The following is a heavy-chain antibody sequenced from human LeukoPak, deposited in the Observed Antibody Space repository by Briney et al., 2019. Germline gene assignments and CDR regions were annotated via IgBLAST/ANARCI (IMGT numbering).Heavy chain of an antibody. CDR2: ISACNGNT. CDR3: ARVVGRIAAAANQAFDI. J-gene: IGHJ3*02. CDR1: GYTFTSYG. D-gene: IGHD6-13*01. Sequence: ASVKVSCKASGYTFTSYGISWVRQAPGQGLEWMGWISACNGNTNYAQKLQGRVTMTTDTSTSTAYMELGSLRSDDTAMYYCARVVGRIAAAANQAFDIWGQGTMVTVSS. V-gene: IGHV1-18*01.